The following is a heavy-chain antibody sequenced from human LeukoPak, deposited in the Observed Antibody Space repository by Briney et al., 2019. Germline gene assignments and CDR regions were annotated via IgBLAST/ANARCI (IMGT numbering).Heavy chain of an antibody. CDR2: IYTSGST. D-gene: IGHD6-6*01. Sequence: SETLSLTCTVSGGSISSYYWSWIRQPPGKGLEWIGYIYTSGSTNYNPSLRSRVTISVDTSKNQFSLKLSSVTAADTAVYYCARHSSIAARRNWFDPWGQGTLVTVSS. CDR3: ARHSSIAARRNWFDP. J-gene: IGHJ5*02. CDR1: GGSISSYY. V-gene: IGHV4-4*09.